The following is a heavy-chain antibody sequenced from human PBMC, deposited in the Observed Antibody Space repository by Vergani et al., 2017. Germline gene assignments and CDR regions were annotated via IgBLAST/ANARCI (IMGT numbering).Heavy chain of an antibody. CDR3: ASPAYCGGDCYPHHYYYYYMDV. J-gene: IGHJ6*03. V-gene: IGHV1-69*01. CDR1: GGTFSSYA. CDR2: IIPIFGTA. D-gene: IGHD2-21*01. Sequence: QVQLVQSGAEVKKPGSSEKVSCKASGGTFSSYAISWVRQAPGQGLEWMGGIIPIFGTANYAQKFQGRVTITADESTSTAYMELSSLRSEDTAVYYCASPAYCGGDCYPHHYYYYYMDVWGKGTTVTVSS.